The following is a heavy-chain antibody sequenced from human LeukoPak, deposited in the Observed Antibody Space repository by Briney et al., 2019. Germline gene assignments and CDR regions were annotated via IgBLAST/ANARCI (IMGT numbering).Heavy chain of an antibody. J-gene: IGHJ5*02. CDR3: ARGRVDYYGSGSLVRNWFDP. Sequence: ASVKVSCEASGYTFTDYYMYWVRQAPGQGLEWMGWINPNSGGTNYAQKFQGRVTMTRDTSISTVYMELSSLRSDDTAVYYCARGRVDYYGSGSLVRNWFDPWGQGTLVTVSS. CDR2: INPNSGGT. V-gene: IGHV1-2*02. D-gene: IGHD3-10*01. CDR1: GYTFTDYY.